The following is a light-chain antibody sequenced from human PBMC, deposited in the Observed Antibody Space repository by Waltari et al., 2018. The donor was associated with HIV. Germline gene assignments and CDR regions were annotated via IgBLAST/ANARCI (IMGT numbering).Light chain of an antibody. CDR2: RNN. V-gene: IGLV1-47*01. CDR3: AAWDDSPYV. J-gene: IGLJ1*01. Sequence: QSVLTQSPSASGTPGQSVTISCSGRSSNIGRNYVYWYQQLPGTAPKLLIYRNNQRPSGVPDRFSGSKSGTSASLAINGLRSEDEADYYCAAWDDSPYVFGTGTKVTVL. CDR1: SSNIGRNY.